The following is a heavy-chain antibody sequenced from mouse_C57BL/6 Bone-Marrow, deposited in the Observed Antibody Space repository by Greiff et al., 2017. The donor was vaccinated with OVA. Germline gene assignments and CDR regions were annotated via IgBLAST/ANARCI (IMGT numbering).Heavy chain of an antibody. Sequence: QVHLKQPGPELVRPGASVKVSCKASGYTFTNYLMHWVKQRPGQGLEWIGVINPGSGDTYYNEKFKGKATLTADKSSSTAYMQLSSLTSEDSAVYLCARRVEYFDHWGQGTTLTVSS. CDR2: INPGSGDT. V-gene: IGHV1-54*01. CDR1: GYTFTNYL. CDR3: ARRVEYFDH. J-gene: IGHJ2*01.